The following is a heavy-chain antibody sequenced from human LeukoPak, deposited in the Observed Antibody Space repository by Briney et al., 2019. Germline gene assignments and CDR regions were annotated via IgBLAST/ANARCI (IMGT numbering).Heavy chain of an antibody. CDR1: GGSISSGDYY. CDR2: IYYSGST. V-gene: IGHV4-30-4*08. J-gene: IGHJ5*02. D-gene: IGHD3-22*01. Sequence: SETLSLTCTVSGGSISSGDYYWSWIRQPPGKGLEWIGYIYYSGSTYYNPSLKSRVTISVDTSKNQFSLKLSSVTAADTAVYYCARVGDYYDSSRYRNHPWGQGTLVTVSS. CDR3: ARVGDYYDSSRYRNHP.